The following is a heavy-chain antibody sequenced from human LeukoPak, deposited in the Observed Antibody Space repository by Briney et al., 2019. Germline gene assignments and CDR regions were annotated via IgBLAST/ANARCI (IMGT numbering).Heavy chain of an antibody. J-gene: IGHJ4*02. CDR1: GDSVSSNTAS. D-gene: IGHD6-19*01. CDR2: TYYRSKWRN. Sequence: SQTLSVTCAISGDSVSSNTASWDWIRQSPSRGLEWLARTYYRSKWRNDYATSVKSRISINPDTSRNQFSLQLSSVTPEDTAVYYCARGGWYLDSWGQGTLVTVSS. V-gene: IGHV6-1*01. CDR3: ARGGWYLDS.